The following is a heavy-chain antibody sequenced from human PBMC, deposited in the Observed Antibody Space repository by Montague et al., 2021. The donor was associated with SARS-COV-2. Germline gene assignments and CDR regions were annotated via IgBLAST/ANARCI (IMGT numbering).Heavy chain of an antibody. Sequence: SETLSLTCTVPGGSISNYYWSWIRQPPGRGLEWIGYIYYSGSTDYSPSLKSRVTISLDTSKNQFSLKVTSVTAADTAVYYCARGGGYYNYGLDVWGPGTMVTVSS. D-gene: IGHD3-22*01. J-gene: IGHJ6*02. V-gene: IGHV4-59*01. CDR1: GGSISNYY. CDR2: IYYSGST. CDR3: ARGGGYYNYGLDV.